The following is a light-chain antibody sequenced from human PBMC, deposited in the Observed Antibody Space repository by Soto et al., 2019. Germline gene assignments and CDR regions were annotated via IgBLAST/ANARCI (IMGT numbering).Light chain of an antibody. J-gene: IGKJ3*01. CDR3: QKTDSTPFT. V-gene: IGKV1-39*01. CDR1: QTISNY. CDR2: AAS. Sequence: DIQMTQSPSSLSASVGDRVTITCRASQTISNYLNWYQERPGKAPKLLIYAASNLQSGVPSRFSGSGSGTEFTLTISNLQPEDFATYYCQKTDSTPFTFGPGTNLDI.